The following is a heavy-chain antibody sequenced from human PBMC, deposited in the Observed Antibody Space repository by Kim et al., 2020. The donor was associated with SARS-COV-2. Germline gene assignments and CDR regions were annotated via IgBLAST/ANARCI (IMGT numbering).Heavy chain of an antibody. Sequence: YAQKFQGRVTMTRDPSISTAYMELSRLTSDDTAVYYCGVRSQDYYYGMDVWGQGTTVTVSS. J-gene: IGHJ6*02. CDR3: GVRSQDYYYGMDV. V-gene: IGHV1-2*02. D-gene: IGHD1-1*01.